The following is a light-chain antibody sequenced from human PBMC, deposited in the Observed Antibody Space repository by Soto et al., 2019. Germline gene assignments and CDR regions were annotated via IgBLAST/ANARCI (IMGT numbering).Light chain of an antibody. J-gene: IGKJ5*01. V-gene: IGKV3D-15*01. CDR3: QLYNSWPANT. CDR2: GTS. Sequence: EIVLTQSPATLSLSPGDRATLSCRASQSVSRNLAWYQQRPCQPPSRLIYGTSTSATAITARVSGSGSGTDVSLTVFSLQSEDFAVYYCQLYNSWPANTFGQGTRLEIK. CDR1: QSVSRN.